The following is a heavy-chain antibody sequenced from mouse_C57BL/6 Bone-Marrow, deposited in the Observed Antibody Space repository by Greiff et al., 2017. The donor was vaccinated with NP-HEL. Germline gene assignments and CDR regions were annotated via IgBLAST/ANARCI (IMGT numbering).Heavy chain of an antibody. J-gene: IGHJ2*01. CDR1: GYTFTSYW. Sequence: QVQLQQPGAELVKPGASVKMSCKASGYTFTSYWITWVKQRPGQGLEWIGDIYPGSGSTNYNEKFKSKATLTVDTSSSTAYMQLSSLTSEDPAVYCCARRRYYCGSNDWGQGTTLTVSS. V-gene: IGHV1-55*01. CDR3: ARRRYYCGSND. CDR2: IYPGSGST. D-gene: IGHD1-1*01.